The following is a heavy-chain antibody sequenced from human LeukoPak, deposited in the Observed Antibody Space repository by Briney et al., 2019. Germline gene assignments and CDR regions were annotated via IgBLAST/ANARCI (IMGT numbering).Heavy chain of an antibody. CDR1: GFTVGNNY. Sequence: GGSLRLSCAASGFTVGNNYMNWVRQAPGKGLEWVSSITSSAGSREYADSVKGRFTISRDNSKNTVFLEMNSLRAEDTAVYYCAKMAYSTSPHWGQGTQVTVSS. CDR3: AKMAYSTSPH. D-gene: IGHD2/OR15-2a*01. V-gene: IGHV3-23*01. J-gene: IGHJ1*01. CDR2: ITSSAGSR.